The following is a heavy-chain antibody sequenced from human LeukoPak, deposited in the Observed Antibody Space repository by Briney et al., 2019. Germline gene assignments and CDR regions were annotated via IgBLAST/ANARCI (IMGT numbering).Heavy chain of an antibody. D-gene: IGHD6-13*01. CDR2: IYHSGST. J-gene: IGHJ3*02. V-gene: IGHV4-38-2*02. Sequence: PSETLSLTCTVSGYSISSGYYWGWIRQPPGKGLEWIGSIYHSGSTYYNPSLKSRVTISVDTSKNQFSLKLSSVTAADTAVYYCARGGHAAGPVHAFDIWGQGTMVTVSS. CDR3: ARGGHAAGPVHAFDI. CDR1: GYSISSGYY.